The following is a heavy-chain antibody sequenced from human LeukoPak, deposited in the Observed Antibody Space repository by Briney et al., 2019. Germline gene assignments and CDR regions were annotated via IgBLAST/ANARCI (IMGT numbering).Heavy chain of an antibody. Sequence: SETLSLTCTVSGGPIKYAXYXXXWIRQXPGXGXXXXGSVYYTXSTXYNPSLXXXLXISVDTSKNQFSLRLTSMTAADTAVYYCARLDYGDHRALDYWGQGTLVAVSS. D-gene: IGHD4/OR15-4a*01. CDR3: ARLDYGDHRALDY. V-gene: IGHV4-31*03. J-gene: IGHJ4*02. CDR2: VYYTXST. CDR1: GGPIKYAXYX.